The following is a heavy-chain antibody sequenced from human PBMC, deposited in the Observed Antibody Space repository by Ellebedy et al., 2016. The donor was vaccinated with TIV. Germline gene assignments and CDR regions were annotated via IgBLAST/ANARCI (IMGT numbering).Heavy chain of an antibody. V-gene: IGHV3-33*01. CDR3: AREVEGGQGDMDV. CDR1: GFNFRNYH. D-gene: IGHD1-26*01. Sequence: PGGSLRLSCGASGFNFRNYHMHLVRQAPGKGLEWVALIWINGRLNYYADSVKGRFSISRDNFRNARYLQINALRDDDTGVYYCAREVEGGQGDMDVWGQGTTVTVSS. CDR2: IWINGRLN. J-gene: IGHJ6*02.